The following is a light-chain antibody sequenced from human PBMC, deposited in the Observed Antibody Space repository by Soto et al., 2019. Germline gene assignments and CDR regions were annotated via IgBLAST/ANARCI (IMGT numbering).Light chain of an antibody. Sequence: QSALTQPPSASGSPGQSVTISCTGTNSDVGGYPFVSWYQQHPGKAPKLIIYDIYNRPSGVPNRCSGSKSGNRASLTVFGLQAGDDADYYCNSHAGRNTVIFCGGTKVTVL. J-gene: IGLJ2*01. CDR3: NSHAGRNTVI. V-gene: IGLV2-8*01. CDR1: NSDVGGYPF. CDR2: DIY.